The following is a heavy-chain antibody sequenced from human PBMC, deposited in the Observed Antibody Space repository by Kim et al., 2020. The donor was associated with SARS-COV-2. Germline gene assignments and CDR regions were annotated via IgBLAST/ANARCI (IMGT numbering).Heavy chain of an antibody. D-gene: IGHD3-3*01. CDR3: ARGSTTIFGVVIGFDP. Sequence: SQTLSLTCAISGDSVSSNSAAWNWIRQSPSRGLEWLGRTYYRSKWYNDYAVSVKSRITINPDTSKNQFSLQLNSVTPEDTAVYYCARGSTTIFGVVIGFDPWGQGTLVTVSS. CDR1: GDSVSSNSAA. J-gene: IGHJ5*02. CDR2: TYYRSKWYN. V-gene: IGHV6-1*01.